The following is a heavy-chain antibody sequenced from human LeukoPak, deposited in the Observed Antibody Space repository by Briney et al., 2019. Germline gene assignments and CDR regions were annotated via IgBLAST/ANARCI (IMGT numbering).Heavy chain of an antibody. CDR3: ARGKYYYGSGVDD. V-gene: IGHV3-20*04. CDR1: GFTFDDYG. CDR2: INWDGGST. J-gene: IGHJ4*02. D-gene: IGHD3-10*01. Sequence: GGSLRLSCAASGFTFDDYGMSWVRQAPGKGLEWVSVINWDGGSTDYADSVKGRFTISRDNAKNTLYLQMNSLRAEDTAVYYCARGKYYYGSGVDDWGQGTLVTVSS.